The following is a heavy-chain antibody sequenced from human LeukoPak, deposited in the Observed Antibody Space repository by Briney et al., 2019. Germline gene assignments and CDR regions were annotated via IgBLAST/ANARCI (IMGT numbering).Heavy chain of an antibody. Sequence: PGGSLRLSCAASGFTFSSYSMNWGRQAPGKGLEWLSYISRSSTTIYNADSIKGRFTISRDNAKNSLYLQMKSLRDEDTAVYYCASGAVSYAFDIWGQGTMVTVSS. CDR1: GFTFSSYS. CDR2: ISRSSTTI. J-gene: IGHJ3*02. CDR3: ASGAVSYAFDI. D-gene: IGHD4/OR15-4a*01. V-gene: IGHV3-48*02.